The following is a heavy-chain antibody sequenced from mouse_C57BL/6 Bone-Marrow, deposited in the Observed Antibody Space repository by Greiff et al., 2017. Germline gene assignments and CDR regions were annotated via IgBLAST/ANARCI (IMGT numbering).Heavy chain of an antibody. Sequence: VQLQQSGAELARPGASVKLSCKASGYTFTSYGISWVKQRTGQGLEWIGEIYPRSGNTYYNEKFKGKATLTADKSSSTAYMELRSLTSEDSAVYFCARHTPDVGGGYFDVWGTGTTVTVSS. V-gene: IGHV1-81*01. D-gene: IGHD2-3*01. CDR1: GYTFTSYG. CDR3: ARHTPDVGGGYFDV. CDR2: IYPRSGNT. J-gene: IGHJ1*03.